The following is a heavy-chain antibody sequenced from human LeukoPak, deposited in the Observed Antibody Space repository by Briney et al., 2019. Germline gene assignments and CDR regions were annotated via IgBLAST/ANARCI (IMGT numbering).Heavy chain of an antibody. D-gene: IGHD2-15*01. V-gene: IGHV5-51*01. CDR2: IYPGDSNT. CDR3: ARRGCNGGSCYAY. Sequence: RGGSLQISCKGSGYRFSNDWIGWVRQMPGKGREWMGIIYPGDSNTRYSPSFQRQVTISADKSITTAYLQWSSLGASDTAMYYCARRGCNGGSCYAYWGQGTLVTVSS. CDR1: GYRFSNDW. J-gene: IGHJ4*02.